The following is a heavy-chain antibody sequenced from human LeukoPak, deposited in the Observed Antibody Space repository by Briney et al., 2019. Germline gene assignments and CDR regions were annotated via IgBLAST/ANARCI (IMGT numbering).Heavy chain of an antibody. CDR3: GRHRSGSGTYFIDY. V-gene: IGHV3-7*01. CDR1: GFTFSSYS. Sequence: GGSLRLSCVVSGFTFSSYSMIWVPQAPGKGLQWVANMKKDGSETKYVESVKGRFTISRDNAKNSLYLQMNSLRAEDTAVYYCGRHRSGSGTYFIDYWGQGTLVSVSS. D-gene: IGHD3-10*01. J-gene: IGHJ4*02. CDR2: MKKDGSET.